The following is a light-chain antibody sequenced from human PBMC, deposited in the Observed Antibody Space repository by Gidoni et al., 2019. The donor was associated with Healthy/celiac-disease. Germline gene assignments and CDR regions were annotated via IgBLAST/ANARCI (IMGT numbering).Light chain of an antibody. Sequence: VLTQSPGTLSLSPGDRATLSCRASQSVSSSYLDWYQQKPGQAPRLLIYGASSRATGIPDRFSGSVSGTDFTRTISRLEPEDFAVYYCQQYGSSRRTFGQGTKVEIK. CDR3: QQYGSSRRT. CDR2: GAS. CDR1: QSVSSSY. V-gene: IGKV3-20*01. J-gene: IGKJ1*01.